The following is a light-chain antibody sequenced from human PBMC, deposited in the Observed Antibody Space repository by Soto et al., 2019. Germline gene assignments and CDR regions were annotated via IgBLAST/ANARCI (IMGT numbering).Light chain of an antibody. CDR2: DVN. V-gene: IGLV2-11*01. J-gene: IGLJ1*01. CDR3: CSYAGNYVYV. CDR1: SSDVGGYNY. Sequence: QSALTQPRSVSGSPGQSVTISCTGTSSDVGGYNYVSWYQHHPGKAPKLMIYDVNKRPSGVPDRFSGSKSGNTASLTISGLQAGDEADYYCCSYAGNYVYVFGTGTKLTVL.